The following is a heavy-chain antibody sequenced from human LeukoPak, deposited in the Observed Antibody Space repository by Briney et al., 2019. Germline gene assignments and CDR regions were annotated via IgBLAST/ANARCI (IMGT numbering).Heavy chain of an antibody. V-gene: IGHV4-34*01. J-gene: IGHJ6*03. CDR2: INHSGST. D-gene: IGHD1-26*01. CDR1: GGSFSGYY. Sequence: PSETLSLTCAVYGGSFSGYYWSWIRQPPGKGLEWSGEINHSGSTNYNPSLKSRVNISVDTSKNQFSLKLSSVTAADTAVYYCARGRGGSYGGFAFRYYYYMDVWGKGTTVTVSS. CDR3: ARGRGGSYGGFAFRYYYYMDV.